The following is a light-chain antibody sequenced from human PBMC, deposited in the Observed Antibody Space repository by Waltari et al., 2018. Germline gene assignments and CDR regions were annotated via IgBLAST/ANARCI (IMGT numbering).Light chain of an antibody. J-gene: IGLJ2*01. Sequence: QSVLTQSPSASGPSGQRVTISCSGSSSNIGRDIVNWYRHLPGTAPKLLTYNNNQRPSGVPDRFSGSKSGTSASLAISGLQSEDEADYYCAAWDDSLNGVVFGGGTKLSVL. CDR1: SSNIGRDI. CDR2: NNN. V-gene: IGLV1-44*01. CDR3: AAWDDSLNGVV.